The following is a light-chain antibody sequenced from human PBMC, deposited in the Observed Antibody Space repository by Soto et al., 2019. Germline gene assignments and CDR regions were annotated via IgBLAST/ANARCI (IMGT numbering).Light chain of an antibody. Sequence: EMVLTQSPGSLSLSAGGRTTISCRASQSVSGNFLAWYQHKPGQAPRLLIYDASTRLTGMPDRFSGSGSGTYFTPTLSRLEPEDFAVYYCQHYGSSPSRTFGQGTKAEIK. CDR3: QHYGSSPSRT. V-gene: IGKV3-20*01. CDR1: QSVSGNF. J-gene: IGKJ1*01. CDR2: DAS.